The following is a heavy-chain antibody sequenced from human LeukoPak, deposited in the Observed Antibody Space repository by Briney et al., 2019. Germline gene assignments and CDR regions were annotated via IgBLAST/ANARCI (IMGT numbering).Heavy chain of an antibody. CDR3: AKYGNSGWVIDN. CDR1: GGPISSSSYW. CDR2: IYYSGNT. V-gene: IGHV4-39*01. D-gene: IGHD6-19*01. Sequence: PSETLSLTCSVSGGPISSSSYWWGWTRQSPGKGLEWIGTIYYSGNTHYSPSLKSRVTTSEDTYKNQFSLKLSSVTAADTAVYFCAKYGNSGWVIDNWGQGTLVTVSS. J-gene: IGHJ4*02.